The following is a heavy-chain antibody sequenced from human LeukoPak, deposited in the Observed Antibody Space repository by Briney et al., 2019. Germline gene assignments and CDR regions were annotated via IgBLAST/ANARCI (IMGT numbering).Heavy chain of an antibody. CDR2: ISAYNGNT. Sequence: ASVKVSCKASGYTFTSYGISWVRQAPGQGLEWMGWISAYNGNTNYAQKLQGRVTMTTDTSTSTAYMELRSLRSDDTAVYYCASKYYDILTGYPADDAFDIWGQGTMVTVSS. D-gene: IGHD3-9*01. J-gene: IGHJ3*02. CDR1: GYTFTSYG. V-gene: IGHV1-18*01. CDR3: ASKYYDILTGYPADDAFDI.